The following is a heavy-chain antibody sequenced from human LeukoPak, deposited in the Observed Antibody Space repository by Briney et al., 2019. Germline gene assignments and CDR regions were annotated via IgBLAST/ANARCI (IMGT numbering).Heavy chain of an antibody. V-gene: IGHV3-7*01. Sequence: PGGSLRLSCAASGFTFSNAWMSWVRQAPGKGLEWVANIKSDESERFFLDSVKGRFTISRDNAKNSVYLQMSSLRAEDTGVYYCATTLNIATPGHLWGQGALVTVSS. CDR3: ATTLNIATPGHL. J-gene: IGHJ4*02. CDR2: IKSDESER. D-gene: IGHD6-13*01. CDR1: GFTFSNAW.